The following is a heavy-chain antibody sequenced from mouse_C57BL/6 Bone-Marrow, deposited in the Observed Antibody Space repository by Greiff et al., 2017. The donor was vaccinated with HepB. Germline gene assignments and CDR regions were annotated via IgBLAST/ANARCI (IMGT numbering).Heavy chain of an antibody. D-gene: IGHD1-1*01. V-gene: IGHV1-39*01. J-gene: IGHJ1*03. CDR3: AITTVVASWYFDV. Sequence: VQLQQSGPELVKPGASVKISCKASGYSFTDYNMNWVKQSNGKSLEWIGVINPNYGTTSYNQKFKGKATLTVDQTSSTAYMQLNSLTSEDSAVYYCAITTVVASWYFDVWGTGTTVTVSS. CDR1: GYSFTDYN. CDR2: INPNYGTT.